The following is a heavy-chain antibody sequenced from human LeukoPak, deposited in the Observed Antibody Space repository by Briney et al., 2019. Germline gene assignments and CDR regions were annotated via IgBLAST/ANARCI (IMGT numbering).Heavy chain of an antibody. V-gene: IGHV1-3*04. CDR1: GYTFTSYA. J-gene: IGHJ3*02. CDR3: ARFSGAFDI. D-gene: IGHD1-26*01. CDR2: INTGNGNT. Sequence: ASVKVSCKASGYTFTSYAMHWVRQAPGQRLEWMGWINTGNGNTKYSQKFQGRVTITRDTSASTAYLELTSLRSGDTAVYYCARFSGAFDIWGPRDNGHRLF.